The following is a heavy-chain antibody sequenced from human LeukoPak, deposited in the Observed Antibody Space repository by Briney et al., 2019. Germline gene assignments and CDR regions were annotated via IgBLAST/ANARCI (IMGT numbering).Heavy chain of an antibody. D-gene: IGHD4-17*01. J-gene: IGHJ4*02. CDR3: ARGRYYLDS. CDR2: IWYDGSNK. Sequence: PGRSLRLSCAASGFTFSSYGMHWVRQAPGKGLEWVAVIWYDGSNKYYADSVKGRFTISRDNSKNTLYLQMNSLRAEDTGVYYCARGRYYLDSWGQGTLVTVSS. CDR1: GFTFSSYG. V-gene: IGHV3-33*01.